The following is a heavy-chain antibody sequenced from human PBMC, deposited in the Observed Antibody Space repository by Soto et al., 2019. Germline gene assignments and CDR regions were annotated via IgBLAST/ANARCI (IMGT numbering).Heavy chain of an antibody. CDR3: ARSTGTGTDY. Sequence: EVQLVESGGGLVQPGGSLKLSCAASGFTFSDSGMHWVRQASGKGLEWVGRMRSKANGYATAYAASVKGRFTVSRDDSKYTVYLQMNSLKIEDTAVYYCARSTGTGTDYWGQGTLVTVSS. J-gene: IGHJ4*02. D-gene: IGHD1-1*01. V-gene: IGHV3-73*02. CDR2: MRSKANGYAT. CDR1: GFTFSDSG.